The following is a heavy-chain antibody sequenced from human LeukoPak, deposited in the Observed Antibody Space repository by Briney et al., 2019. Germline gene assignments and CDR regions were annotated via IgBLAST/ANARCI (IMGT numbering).Heavy chain of an antibody. CDR3: AKDKAEQVYYFDH. V-gene: IGHV3-9*01. CDR2: ISWNSGSI. CDR1: GFTVSSNY. Sequence: GGSLRLSCAASGFTVSSNYMSWVRQAPGKGLEWVSGISWNSGSIVYADSVKGRFTISRDNAKNSLYLQMNSLRAEDTALYYCAKDKAEQVYYFDHWGQGTLVTVSS. D-gene: IGHD6-13*01. J-gene: IGHJ4*02.